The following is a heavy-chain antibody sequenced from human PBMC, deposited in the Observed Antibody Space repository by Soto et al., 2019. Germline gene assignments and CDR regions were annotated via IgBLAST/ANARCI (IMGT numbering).Heavy chain of an antibody. Sequence: QVQLVQSGAEGKKPGASVKVSCEASGYTFSSHGISWVRQAPGQGLEWMGWISVYSGNTNYAQRLQGRVTMTRYIFTSTVYMELRSLRSDDTAVYYCARDKWGLAVPDYHYYAMDVWGQGTTVTVSS. CDR3: ARDKWGLAVPDYHYYAMDV. D-gene: IGHD6-19*01. V-gene: IGHV1-18*04. J-gene: IGHJ6*02. CDR2: ISVYSGNT. CDR1: GYTFSSHG.